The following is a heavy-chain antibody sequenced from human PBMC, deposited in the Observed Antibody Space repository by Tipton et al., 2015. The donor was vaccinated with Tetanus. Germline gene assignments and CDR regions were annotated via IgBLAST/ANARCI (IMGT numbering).Heavy chain of an antibody. D-gene: IGHD3-10*01. Sequence: TLSLTCTVSGGSISSDGAYWSWISQHTGEGLEWIGYISNSGSTYYNPSLKSRVTISVDTSQKQISLKMNSVTATDTAVYYCARDRGVRGGYYYYHGMDVWGQGATVTVSS. CDR3: ARDRGVRGGYYYYHGMDV. CDR2: ISNSGST. V-gene: IGHV4-31*03. CDR1: GGSISSDGAY. J-gene: IGHJ6*02.